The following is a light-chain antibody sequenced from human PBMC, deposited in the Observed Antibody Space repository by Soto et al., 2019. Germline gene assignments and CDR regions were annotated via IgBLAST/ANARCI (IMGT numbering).Light chain of an antibody. J-gene: IGKJ1*01. CDR1: QSVSTN. V-gene: IGKV3-15*01. CDR3: QQYNYWPET. Sequence: EIVMTQSPATLSVSPGDRATLSCRASQSVSTNLAWYQQKLGQAPRLLIYGASTTATGIPARFSGSGSGTEFTLTISSLQSEDFAVYYCQQYNYWPETFGHGTKVDIK. CDR2: GAS.